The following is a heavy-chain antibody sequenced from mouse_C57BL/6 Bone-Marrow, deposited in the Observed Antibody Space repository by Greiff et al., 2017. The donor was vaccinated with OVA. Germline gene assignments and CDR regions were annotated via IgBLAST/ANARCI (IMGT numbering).Heavy chain of an antibody. D-gene: IGHD1-1*01. Sequence: EVHLVESEGGLVQPGSSLKLSCTASGFTFSDYYMAWVRQVPEKGLEWVANINYDGSSTYYLDSLKSRFIISRDNAKNILYLQMSSLKSEDTATYYCARFYDGGAMDYWGQGTSVTVSS. CDR2: INYDGSST. CDR1: GFTFSDYY. CDR3: ARFYDGGAMDY. V-gene: IGHV5-16*01. J-gene: IGHJ4*01.